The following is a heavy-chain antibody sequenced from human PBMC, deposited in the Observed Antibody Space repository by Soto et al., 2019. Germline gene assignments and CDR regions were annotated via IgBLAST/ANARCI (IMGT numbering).Heavy chain of an antibody. CDR1: GFTFSDYH. CDR2: ISRSGSTI. D-gene: IGHD2-2*01. J-gene: IGHJ6*02. CDR3: ATAGYCSSTSCPPKSDYHYGMDV. Sequence: LRLSCAASGFTFSDYHMNWIRQTPGKGLEWVSYISRSGSTIYYADSLKGRFTISRDNVKNSLYLQINSLRAEDTAVYYCATAGYCSSTSCPPKSDYHYGMDVWGQGTTVTVSS. V-gene: IGHV3-11*01.